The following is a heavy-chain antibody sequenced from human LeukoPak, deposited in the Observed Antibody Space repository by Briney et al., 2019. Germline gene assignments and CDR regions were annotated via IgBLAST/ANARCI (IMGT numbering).Heavy chain of an antibody. Sequence: ASVKVSCKASGYTFIGYYMHWVRQAPGQGLEWMGWINPNSGGTNYAQKFQGRVTMTRDTSISTAYMELSRLRSDDTAVYYCARDDGSGYYGFDYWGQGTLVTVSS. CDR2: INPNSGGT. J-gene: IGHJ4*02. V-gene: IGHV1-2*02. CDR1: GYTFIGYY. D-gene: IGHD3-22*01. CDR3: ARDDGSGYYGFDY.